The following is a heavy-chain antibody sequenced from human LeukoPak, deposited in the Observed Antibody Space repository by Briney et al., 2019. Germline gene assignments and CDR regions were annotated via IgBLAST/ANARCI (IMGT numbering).Heavy chain of an antibody. CDR2: INPNNGAT. D-gene: IGHD4-17*01. CDR3: ARGGGERHVDY. V-gene: IGHV1-2*02. CDR1: GYTFTTCY. Sequence: GASVQVSCKASGYTFTTCYIHWVRQAPGQGLEWMGWINPNNGATKYEQKFQGRVTMTRDTSISTVYLEVSSLRYDDMAVYYCARGGGERHVDYWGQGTLVTVSS. J-gene: IGHJ4*02.